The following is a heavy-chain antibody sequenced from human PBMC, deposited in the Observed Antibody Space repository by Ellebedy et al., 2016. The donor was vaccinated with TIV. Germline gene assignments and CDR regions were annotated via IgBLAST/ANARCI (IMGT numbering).Heavy chain of an antibody. Sequence: GGSLRLSCARSGFIFSNYWQHWVRQAPGKGLVWVSRINSDGTIRNYADSVKGRFTISRDNAKNTVYLQMNSLRVEDTAVYHCARVGCTGGSCPKSWGQGTLVTVSS. CDR2: INSDGTIR. V-gene: IGHV3-74*01. D-gene: IGHD2-15*01. CDR1: GFIFSNYW. J-gene: IGHJ5*02. CDR3: ARVGCTGGSCPKS.